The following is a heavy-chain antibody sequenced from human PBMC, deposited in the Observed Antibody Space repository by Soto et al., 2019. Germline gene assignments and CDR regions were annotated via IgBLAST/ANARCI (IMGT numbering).Heavy chain of an antibody. V-gene: IGHV4-59*08. CDR3: ARQSQDYDILTGYYNPHYFQH. J-gene: IGHJ1*01. CDR1: GGSISSYY. Sequence: SETLSLTCTVSGGSISSYYSSWIRQPPGKGLEWIVYIYYSGSTNYNPFLKSRVTISVDTSKNQFSLKLSSVTAADTAVYYCARQSQDYDILTGYYNPHYFQHWGQGTLVTVSS. CDR2: IYYSGST. D-gene: IGHD3-9*01.